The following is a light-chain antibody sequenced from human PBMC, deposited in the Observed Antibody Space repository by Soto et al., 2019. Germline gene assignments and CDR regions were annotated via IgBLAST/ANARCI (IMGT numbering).Light chain of an antibody. Sequence: QSVSESPGKTVTISCTRTTGSIASSYVLWHQQRPGSAPTAVIYENNQRPSGVPERFSGSIDSSSNSASLTISGLKTEDEADFYCQSYDDNNWVFGGGTKLTVL. V-gene: IGLV6-57*03. CDR3: QSYDDNNWV. J-gene: IGLJ3*02. CDR1: TGSIASSY. CDR2: ENN.